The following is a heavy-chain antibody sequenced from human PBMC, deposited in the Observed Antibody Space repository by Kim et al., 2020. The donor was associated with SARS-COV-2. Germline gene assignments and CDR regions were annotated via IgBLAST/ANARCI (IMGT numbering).Heavy chain of an antibody. D-gene: IGHD6-13*01. V-gene: IGHV7-4-1*02. J-gene: IGHJ4*02. CDR1: GYTFTSYA. CDR2: INTNTGNP. CDR3: ARDRRGIAAAGSVAKFDY. Sequence: ASVKVSCKASGYTFTSYAMNWVRQAPGQGLEWMGWINTNTGNPTYAQGFTGRFVFSLDTSVSTAYLQISSLKAEDTAVYYCARDRRGIAAAGSVAKFDYWGQGTLVTVSS.